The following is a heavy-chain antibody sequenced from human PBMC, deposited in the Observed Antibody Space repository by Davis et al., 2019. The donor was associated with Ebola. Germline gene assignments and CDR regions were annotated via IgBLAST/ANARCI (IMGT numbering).Heavy chain of an antibody. Sequence: PSETLSLTCTVSGVSISRHYWSWIRQPPGKRLEWIGSIFYTGSAYYNSSLARRATISVDTSKTQFSLKLTSVTAADTAMYYCSERGSSVWGQGALVTVSS. CDR2: IFYTGSA. CDR3: SERGSSV. CDR1: GVSISRHY. V-gene: IGHV4-59*03. D-gene: IGHD3-10*01. J-gene: IGHJ4*02.